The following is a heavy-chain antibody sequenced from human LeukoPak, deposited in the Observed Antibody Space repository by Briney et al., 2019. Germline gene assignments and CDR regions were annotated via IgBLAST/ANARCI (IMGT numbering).Heavy chain of an antibody. CDR1: GGSISSYY. J-gene: IGHJ4*02. CDR2: IYYSGST. Sequence: SETLSITCTVSGGSISSYYWSWIRQPPGKGLEWIGYIYYSGSTNYNPSLKSRVTISVDTSKNQFSLKLSSVTAADTAVYYCARELRITMVRGVITYFDYWGQGTLVTVSS. D-gene: IGHD3-10*01. V-gene: IGHV4-59*01. CDR3: ARELRITMVRGVITYFDY.